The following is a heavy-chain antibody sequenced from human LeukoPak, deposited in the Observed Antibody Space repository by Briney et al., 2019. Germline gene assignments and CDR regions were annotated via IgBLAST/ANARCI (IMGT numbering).Heavy chain of an antibody. Sequence: ASVTVSCKASEYTFSNYPLHWVRQAPGQGLEWMGWVNTNTGNPTYAQGFTGRFVFSLDTSVSTAYLQISSLKAEGTAVYYCAKHSGYDYRDYYYYYGMDVWGQGTTVTVSS. V-gene: IGHV7-4-1*02. CDR1: EYTFSNYP. D-gene: IGHD5-12*01. CDR3: AKHSGYDYRDYYYYYGMDV. CDR2: VNTNTGNP. J-gene: IGHJ6*02.